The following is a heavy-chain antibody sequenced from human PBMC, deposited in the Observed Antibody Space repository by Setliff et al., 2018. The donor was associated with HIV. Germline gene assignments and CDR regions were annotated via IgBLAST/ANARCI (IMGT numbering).Heavy chain of an antibody. V-gene: IGHV4-59*08. CDR2: IYYSGST. J-gene: IGHJ6*03. D-gene: IGHD3-10*01. CDR3: ARQITMVRGVYQPYYYHYMDV. Sequence: SETLSLTCTVSGGSISSYYWSWIRQPPGKGLEWIGYIYYSGSTNYNPSLNSRVTISVDTSKNQFSLKLSSVTAADTAVYYCARQITMVRGVYQPYYYHYMDVWGKGTTVTVSS. CDR1: GGSISSYY.